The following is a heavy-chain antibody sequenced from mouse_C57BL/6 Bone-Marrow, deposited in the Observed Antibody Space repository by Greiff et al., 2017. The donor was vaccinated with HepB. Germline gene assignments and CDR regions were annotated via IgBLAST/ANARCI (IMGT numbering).Heavy chain of an antibody. CDR3: ARLGYYYAMDY. V-gene: IGHV1-76*01. CDR2: IYPGSGNT. Sequence: QVQLKQSGAELVRPGASVKLSCKASGYTFTDYYINWVKQRPGQGLEWIARIYPGSGNTYYNEKFKGKATLTAEKSSSTAYMQISSLTSEDSAVYFCARLGYYYAMDYWGQGTSVTVSS. CDR1: GYTFTDYY. J-gene: IGHJ4*01.